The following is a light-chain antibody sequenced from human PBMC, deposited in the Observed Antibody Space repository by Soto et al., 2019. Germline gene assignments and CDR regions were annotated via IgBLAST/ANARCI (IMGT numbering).Light chain of an antibody. CDR1: QSISSY. J-gene: IGKJ1*01. Sequence: DIQMTQSPSSLSASVGDRVTITCRASQSISSYLNWYQQKPGKAPKLLIYAASNLQSGVPSRFSGSGSGTDFTLTINSLQPEDFATYYCQQSYSTSWTFGQGTKVVIK. V-gene: IGKV1-39*01. CDR3: QQSYSTSWT. CDR2: AAS.